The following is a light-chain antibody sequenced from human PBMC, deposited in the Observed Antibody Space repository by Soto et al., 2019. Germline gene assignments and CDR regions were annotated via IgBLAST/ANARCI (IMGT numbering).Light chain of an antibody. J-gene: IGKJ1*01. Sequence: EVVLTQSPSTLSLSPGERATLSCRASQSVSSNYFAWYQQKPGQIPRLLIYGASSRATGIPDRFSGSGSGADFTLTITGLEPEDFAVYYWQQYIYSPWTFGQGTKVEIK. V-gene: IGKV3-20*01. CDR1: QSVSSNY. CDR2: GAS. CDR3: QQYIYSPWT.